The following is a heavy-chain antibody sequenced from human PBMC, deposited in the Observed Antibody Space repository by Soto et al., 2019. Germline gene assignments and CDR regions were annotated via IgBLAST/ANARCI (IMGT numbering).Heavy chain of an antibody. CDR3: AGSPGSPFYFDY. V-gene: IGHV5-10-1*01. CDR1: GYSFTSYW. Sequence: PGESLKISCKGSGYSFTSYWISWVRQMPGKGLEWMGRIDPSDSYTNYSPSFQGHVTISADKSISTAYLQWSSLKASDTAMYYCAGSPGSPFYFDYWGQGTLVTVSS. CDR2: IDPSDSYT. D-gene: IGHD1-26*01. J-gene: IGHJ4*02.